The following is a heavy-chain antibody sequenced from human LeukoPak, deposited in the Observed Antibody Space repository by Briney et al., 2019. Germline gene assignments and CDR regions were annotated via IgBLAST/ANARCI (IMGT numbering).Heavy chain of an antibody. CDR3: AGSSSWYNWFDP. CDR2: IYSGGST. V-gene: IGHV3-53*01. J-gene: IGHJ5*02. D-gene: IGHD6-13*01. CDR1: GFTFSSYA. Sequence: GVSLRLSCAASGFTFSSYAMSWVRQAPGKGLEWVSVIYSGGSTYYADSVKGRFTISRDNSKNTLYLQMNSLRAEDTAVYYCAGSSSWYNWFDPWGQGTLVTVSS.